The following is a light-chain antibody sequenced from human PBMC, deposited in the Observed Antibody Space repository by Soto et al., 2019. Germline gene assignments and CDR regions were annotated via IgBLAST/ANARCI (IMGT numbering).Light chain of an antibody. CDR2: AAS. CDR3: QQTDSSPYT. CDR1: QRISTY. V-gene: IGKV1-39*01. Sequence: DIQMTQSPSSLSASVGDSVTITCRASQRISTYLSWFKQRPGRAPDLLIFAASILHSGVPSRFSGSGSDTHFTLTITGIQPEDFATYYCQQTDSSPYTFGQGTKLEI. J-gene: IGKJ2*01.